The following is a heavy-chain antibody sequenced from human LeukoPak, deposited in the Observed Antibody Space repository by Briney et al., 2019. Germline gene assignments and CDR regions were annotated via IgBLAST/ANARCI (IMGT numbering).Heavy chain of an antibody. CDR1: GGSLSSYY. CDR2: IYYSGST. V-gene: IGHV4-59*01. Sequence: SETLSLTCTVSGGSLSSYYWSWIRQPPGKGLEWIGYIYYSGSTSYNPSLKSRVTISVGTSKNQFSLKLSSMTGEDTALYYCARDLRGSSCYDYWGQGTLVTVSS. J-gene: IGHJ4*02. CDR3: ARDLRGSSCYDY. D-gene: IGHD2-2*01.